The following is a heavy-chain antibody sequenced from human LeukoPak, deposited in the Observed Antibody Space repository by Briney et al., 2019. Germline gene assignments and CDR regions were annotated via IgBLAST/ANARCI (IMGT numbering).Heavy chain of an antibody. Sequence: SETLSLACTVSGGSISSYYWSWIRQPPGEGLEWLGYIYYSGTTNYNPSLKSRVTLSVDTSKNQFSLRLSSVTAADTAVYYCATYGSGNYYLDYWGQGTLVIVSS. J-gene: IGHJ4*02. D-gene: IGHD3-10*01. CDR3: ATYGSGNYYLDY. CDR2: IYYSGTT. V-gene: IGHV4-59*01. CDR1: GGSISSYY.